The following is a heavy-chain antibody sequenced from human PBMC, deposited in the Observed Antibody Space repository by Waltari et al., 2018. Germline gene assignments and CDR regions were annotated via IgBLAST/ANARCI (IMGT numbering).Heavy chain of an antibody. CDR2: IYPGDSGT. CDR3: ARHVGGYCRSGTCYSDS. J-gene: IGHJ4*02. D-gene: IGHD2-15*01. CDR1: GYTFTRHW. Sequence: EVQMVQSGAEVKKPGESLKISCKGSGYTFTRHWIAWVRQMPGKGLEWMGVIYPGDSGTRYSPSFQGQVTISVDKSISTAYLQWSSLEASDTAMYYCARHVGGYCRSGTCYSDSWGQGTLVTVSS. V-gene: IGHV5-51*01.